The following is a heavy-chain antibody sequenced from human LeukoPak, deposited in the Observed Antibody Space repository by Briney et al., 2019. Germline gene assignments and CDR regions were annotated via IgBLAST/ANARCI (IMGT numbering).Heavy chain of an antibody. D-gene: IGHD5-18*01. V-gene: IGHV7-4-1*02. CDR2: INTNTGNP. J-gene: IGHJ4*02. Sequence: ASVKVSCKASGYTFTSYAMNWVRQAPGQGLEWMGWINTNTGNPTYAQGFTGRFVFSLDTSVSTAYLQISSLKAEDTAVYYCATPAQLWTSMGYYFDYWGQRTLVTVSS. CDR3: ATPAQLWTSMGYYFDY. CDR1: GYTFTSYA.